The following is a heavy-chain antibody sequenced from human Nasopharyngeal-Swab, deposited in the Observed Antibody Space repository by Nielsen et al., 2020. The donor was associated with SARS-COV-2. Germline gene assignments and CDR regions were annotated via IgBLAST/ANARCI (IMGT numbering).Heavy chain of an antibody. D-gene: IGHD2-2*01. CDR3: AWRDCSGTRCYAHTPSNSGVYHYYYMDV. CDR1: GFTFSIAW. V-gene: IGHV3-15*01. Sequence: GASLRRSWVASGFTFSIAWMSWARQAPRKGLEWVGRIKSKPEVSTRDYCVSVKGRFIFSRDDSKNTVFLQMDSLRAEDTGVYFCAWRDCSGTRCYAHTPSNSGVYHYYYMDVWGKGTTVTVSS. J-gene: IGHJ6*03. CDR2: IKSKPEVSTR.